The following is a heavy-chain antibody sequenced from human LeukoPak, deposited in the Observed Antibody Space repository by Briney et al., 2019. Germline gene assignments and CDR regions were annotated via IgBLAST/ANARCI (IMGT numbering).Heavy chain of an antibody. CDR3: ARAYCSSTSCYYYYYYMDV. J-gene: IGHJ6*03. CDR2: IIPIFGTA. Sequence: ASVKVSCKASGGTFSSYAISWVRQAPGQGLEWMGGIIPIFGTANYAQKFQGRVTITADESTSTAYMELSSLRSGDTAVYYCARAYCSSTSCYYYYYYMDVWGKGTTVTVSS. V-gene: IGHV1-69*13. D-gene: IGHD2-2*01. CDR1: GGTFSSYA.